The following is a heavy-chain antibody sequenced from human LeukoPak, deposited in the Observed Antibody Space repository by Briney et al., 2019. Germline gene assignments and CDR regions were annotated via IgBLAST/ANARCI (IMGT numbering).Heavy chain of an antibody. V-gene: IGHV1-69*13. D-gene: IGHD3-9*01. Sequence: ASVKVSCKASGGTFSSYAISWVRQAPGQGLEWMGGIIPIFGTANCAQKFQGRVTITADESTSTAYMELSSLRSEDTAVYYCARGAPSLQYFDWSTINWFDPWGQGTLVTVSS. J-gene: IGHJ5*02. CDR1: GGTFSSYA. CDR2: IIPIFGTA. CDR3: ARGAPSLQYFDWSTINWFDP.